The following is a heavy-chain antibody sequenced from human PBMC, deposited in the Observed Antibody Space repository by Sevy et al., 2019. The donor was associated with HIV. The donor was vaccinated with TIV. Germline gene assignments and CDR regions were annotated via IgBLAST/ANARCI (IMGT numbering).Heavy chain of an antibody. V-gene: IGHV1-2*06. Sequence: ASVKVSCKASGYTFTGYYMHWVRQAPGQGLEWMGRINPNSGGTNYAQKFQGRVTMTRDTSISTAYMGLGRLRSDDTAVYYCARLLFGDPDYWGQGTLVTVSS. J-gene: IGHJ4*02. CDR1: GYTFTGYY. CDR3: ARLLFGDPDY. CDR2: INPNSGGT. D-gene: IGHD4-17*01.